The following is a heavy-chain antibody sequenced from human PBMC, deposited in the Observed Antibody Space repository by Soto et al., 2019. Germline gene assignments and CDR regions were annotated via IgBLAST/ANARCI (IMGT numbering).Heavy chain of an antibody. D-gene: IGHD3-9*01. Sequence: SQTLSLTCAISWDSVSSNSAAWNWIRQSPSRGLEWLGRTYYRSKWYNDYAVSVKSRITINPDTSKNQFSLQLNSVTPEDTAVYYCERTDILTGYHPSFDIWGQGTMVTVSS. CDR1: WDSVSSNSAA. CDR2: TYYRSKWYN. CDR3: ERTDILTGYHPSFDI. V-gene: IGHV6-1*01. J-gene: IGHJ3*02.